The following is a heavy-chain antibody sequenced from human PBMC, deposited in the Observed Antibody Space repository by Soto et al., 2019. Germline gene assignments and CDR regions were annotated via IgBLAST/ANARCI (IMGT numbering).Heavy chain of an antibody. CDR2: INHSGST. V-gene: IGHV4-34*01. J-gene: IGHJ6*02. Sequence: SETLSLTCAVYWGSFSGYYWSWIRQPPGKGLEWIGEINHSGSTNYNPSLKSRVTISVDTSKNQFSLKLSSVTAADTAVYYCAREFSVGYFHWLPPGAYGTDVWGQGTTVTVSS. D-gene: IGHD3-9*01. CDR3: AREFSVGYFHWLPPGAYGTDV. CDR1: WGSFSGYY.